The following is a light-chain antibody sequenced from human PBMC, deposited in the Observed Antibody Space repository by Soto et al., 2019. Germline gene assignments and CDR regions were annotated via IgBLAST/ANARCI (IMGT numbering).Light chain of an antibody. V-gene: IGLV2-11*01. Sequence: QSVLTQPRSVSGSPGQSVTISCTGTSSDVGYYTYVSWYQQHPGKAPKVIIYDVSERPSGVPDRFSGSKSGNTASLTISGLQPEDEADYYCCSFAGPQSFEVFGEGTKVTV. CDR2: DVS. CDR3: CSFAGPQSFEV. CDR1: SSDVGYYTY. J-gene: IGLJ1*01.